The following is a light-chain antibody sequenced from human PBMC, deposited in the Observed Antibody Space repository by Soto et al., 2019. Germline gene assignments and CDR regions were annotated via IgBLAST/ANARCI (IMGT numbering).Light chain of an antibody. CDR3: QQYGSSRVT. V-gene: IGKV3-20*01. Sequence: EIVLTQSPGTLSLSPGERATLSCRASQSVSSSYLAWYQQKPGQAPRLLIYGVSSRATGIPDRFSGSGSGTDFTLTIRRMATAHFAVYYCQQYGSSRVTFGPGTKVDIK. J-gene: IGKJ3*01. CDR2: GVS. CDR1: QSVSSSY.